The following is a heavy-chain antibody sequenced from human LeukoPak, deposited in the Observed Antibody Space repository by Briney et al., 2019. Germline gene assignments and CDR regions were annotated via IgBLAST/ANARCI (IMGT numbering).Heavy chain of an antibody. V-gene: IGHV3-11*06. Sequence: PGGSLRLSCAASGFTFSDYYMSWIRQAPGKGLEWVSYISSSSSYTNYADSVKGRFTISRDNAKNSLYLQMNSLRAEDTAVYYCARADTAMAFDYWGQGTLVTVSS. CDR2: ISSSSSYT. CDR3: ARADTAMAFDY. CDR1: GFTFSDYY. J-gene: IGHJ4*02. D-gene: IGHD5-18*01.